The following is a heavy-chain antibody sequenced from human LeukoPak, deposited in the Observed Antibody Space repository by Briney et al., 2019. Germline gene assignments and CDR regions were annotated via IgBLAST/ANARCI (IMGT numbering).Heavy chain of an antibody. CDR1: GFTFSNYG. CDR3: AKDFAVGATYYYYMDV. CDR2: IRVDGTSK. J-gene: IGHJ6*03. Sequence: PGGSLRLSCATSGFTFSNYGMHWVRQAPGNGLEWVAFIRVDGTSKFYADSVKGRFTIFRDDSKNTLYLQMNSLRPEDTAIYYCAKDFAVGATYYYYMDVWGKGTTVTVSS. D-gene: IGHD1-26*01. V-gene: IGHV3-30*02.